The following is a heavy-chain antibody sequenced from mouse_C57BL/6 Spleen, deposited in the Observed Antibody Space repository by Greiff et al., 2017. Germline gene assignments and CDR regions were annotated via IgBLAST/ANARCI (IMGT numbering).Heavy chain of an antibody. CDR1: GYAFSSYW. V-gene: IGHV1-80*01. D-gene: IGHD1-1*01. J-gene: IGHJ2*01. CDR2: IYPGDGDT. Sequence: VMLVESGAELVKPGASVKISCKASGYAFSSYWMNWVKQRPGKGLEWIGQIYPGDGDTNYNGKFKGKATLTADKSSSTAYMQLSSLTSEDSAVYFCARQGATVVATDYFDYWGQGTTLTVSS. CDR3: ARQGATVVATDYFDY.